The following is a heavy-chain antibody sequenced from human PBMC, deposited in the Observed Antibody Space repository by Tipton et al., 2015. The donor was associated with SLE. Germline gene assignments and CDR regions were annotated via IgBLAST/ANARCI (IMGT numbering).Heavy chain of an antibody. CDR1: GGSFSGAY. J-gene: IGHJ6*02. Sequence: TLSLTCAVYGGSFSGAYWSWIRQSPGKCLEWIGEINHSGTTNYNPSLKSRVSISVDTSKNQFSLTLRSVTAADTSVYYCARLPTLSTCCLHFWCQGTSVTVSS. CDR2: INHSGTT. CDR3: ARLPTLSTCCLHF. V-gene: IGHV4-34*01. D-gene: IGHD5/OR15-5a*01.